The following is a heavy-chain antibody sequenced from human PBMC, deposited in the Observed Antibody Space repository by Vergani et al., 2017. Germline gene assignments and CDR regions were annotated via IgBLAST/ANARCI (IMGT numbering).Heavy chain of an antibody. CDR3: ARAITAGTGIPFYY. Sequence: QVQLVESGGGVVQPGRSLRLSCAASGFTFSSYGMHWVRQAPGKGLEWVAVIWYDGRNKYYADSVKGRFTISRDNSKNTLYRQMNSLRAEDTAVYYCARAITAGTGIPFYYWGQGTLVTVS. CDR1: GFTFSSYG. J-gene: IGHJ4*02. CDR2: IWYDGRNK. V-gene: IGHV3-33*01. D-gene: IGHD6-13*01.